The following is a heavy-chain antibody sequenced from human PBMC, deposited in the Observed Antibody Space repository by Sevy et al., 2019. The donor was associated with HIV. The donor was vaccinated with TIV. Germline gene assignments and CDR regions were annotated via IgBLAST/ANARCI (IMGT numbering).Heavy chain of an antibody. V-gene: IGHV3-23*01. J-gene: IGHJ4*02. D-gene: IGHD3-10*01. Sequence: GGSLRLSFLTSGFTFSVSPRSGFPRPPGKGLKGFSPFGGSLDSTYYPDSVKGRFTISRDNSKNTLYLQMNGLRAEDTAVYYCAKEVSEHSYSDYWGQGTLVTVSS. CDR1: GFTFSVSP. CDR3: AKEVSEHSYSDY. CDR2: FGGSLDST.